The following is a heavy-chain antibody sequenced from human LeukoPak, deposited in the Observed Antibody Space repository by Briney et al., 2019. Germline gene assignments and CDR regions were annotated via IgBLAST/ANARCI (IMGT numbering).Heavy chain of an antibody. D-gene: IGHD3-22*01. J-gene: IGHJ3*02. Sequence: GGSLRLSCAASGFTFEDYAMHWVRQVPGKGLERVSGISWNSGSFGYANSVKGRFTISRDNAKNSLYLQMNSLRADDTGLYHCAKGYDSSGYYYGDAFDIWGQGTMVTVAS. V-gene: IGHV3-9*01. CDR3: AKGYDSSGYYYGDAFDI. CDR1: GFTFEDYA. CDR2: ISWNSGSF.